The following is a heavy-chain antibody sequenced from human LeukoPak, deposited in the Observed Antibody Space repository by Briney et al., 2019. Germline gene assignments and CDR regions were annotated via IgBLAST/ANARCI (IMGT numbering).Heavy chain of an antibody. D-gene: IGHD3-3*01. CDR3: ARVAFWSGYCNDY. V-gene: IGHV4-30-4*08. CDR1: GGSISSGDYY. J-gene: IGHJ4*02. CDR2: IYYSGST. Sequence: SQTLSLTCTVSGGSISSGDYYWSWIRQPPGKGLEWIGYIYYSGSTYYNPSLKSRVTISVDTSKNQFSLKLSSVTAADTAAYYCARVAFWSGYCNDYWGQGTLVTVSS.